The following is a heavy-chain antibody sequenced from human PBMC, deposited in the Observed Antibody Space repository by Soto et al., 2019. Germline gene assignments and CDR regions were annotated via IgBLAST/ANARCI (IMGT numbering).Heavy chain of an antibody. CDR1: GYSFAGYW. CDR2: IDPSDSQT. V-gene: IGHV5-10-1*01. J-gene: IGHJ4*02. Sequence: GDSLKISCKGSGYSFAGYWITWVRQKPGKGLEWMGRIDPSDSQTYYSPSFRGHVTISVTKSITTVFLQWSSLRASDTAMYYCARQIYDSDTGPNFQYYFDSWGQGTPVTVSP. CDR3: ARQIYDSDTGPNFQYYFDS. D-gene: IGHD3-22*01.